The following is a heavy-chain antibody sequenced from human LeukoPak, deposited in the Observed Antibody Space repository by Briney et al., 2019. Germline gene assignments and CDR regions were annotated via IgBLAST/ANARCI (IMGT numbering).Heavy chain of an antibody. CDR2: IIPIFGTA. Sequence: SVKVSCKASGGTFSSYAISWVRQAPGQGLEWMGGIIPIFGTANYAQKFQGRVTITADESTSTAYMELSSLRSEDTAVYYCARTTVVTVGPSDYYYGMDVWGQGTPVTVSS. CDR1: GGTFSSYA. V-gene: IGHV1-69*13. J-gene: IGHJ6*02. D-gene: IGHD4-23*01. CDR3: ARTTVVTVGPSDYYYGMDV.